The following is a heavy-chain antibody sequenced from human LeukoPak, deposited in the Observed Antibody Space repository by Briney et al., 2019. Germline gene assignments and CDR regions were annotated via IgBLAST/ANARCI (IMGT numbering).Heavy chain of an antibody. Sequence: GGSLRLSCAASGFTFSSYSMNWVRQAPGTGLEWVSSISSSSSYIYYADSVKGRFTISRDNAKNSLYLQMSSLRAEDTAVYYCARVGLDYGDTYYFDYWGQGTLVTVSS. V-gene: IGHV3-21*01. D-gene: IGHD4-17*01. CDR1: GFTFSSYS. CDR2: ISSSSSYI. CDR3: ARVGLDYGDTYYFDY. J-gene: IGHJ4*02.